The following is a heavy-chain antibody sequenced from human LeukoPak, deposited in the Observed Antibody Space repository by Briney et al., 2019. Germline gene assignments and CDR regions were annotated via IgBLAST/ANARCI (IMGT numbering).Heavy chain of an antibody. CDR2: THYRSKWYN. CDR3: AKADAVAGDYYYYGMDV. V-gene: IGHV6-1*01. J-gene: IGHJ6*02. CDR1: GASVSTNSAA. D-gene: IGHD6-19*01. Sequence: SQTLSLTCAISGASVSTNSAAWNWIRQSPSRGLEWLGRTHYRSKWYNDYAVSVKSRITINPDTSKNQFSLQLNSVTPEDTAVYYCAKADAVAGDYYYYGMDVWGQGTTVTVSS.